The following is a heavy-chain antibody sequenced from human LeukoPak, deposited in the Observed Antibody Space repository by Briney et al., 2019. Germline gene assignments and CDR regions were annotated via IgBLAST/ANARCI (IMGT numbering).Heavy chain of an antibody. CDR2: IWYDGSNK. D-gene: IGHD3-22*01. CDR1: GFTFSSYG. V-gene: IGHV3-33*01. J-gene: IGHJ4*02. CDR3: ARFGIGSSGYTDY. Sequence: PGGSLRLSCAASGFTFSSYGMHWVRQAPGKGLEWVAVIWYDGSNKYYADSVKGRFTISRDNSKNTLYLQINSLRAEDTAVYYCARFGIGSSGYTDYWGQGTLVTVSS.